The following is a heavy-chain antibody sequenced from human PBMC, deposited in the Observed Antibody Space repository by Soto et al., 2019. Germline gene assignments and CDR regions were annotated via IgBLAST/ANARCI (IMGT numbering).Heavy chain of an antibody. CDR1: GYTFSDYY. CDR2: INPDSGGT. CDR3: TRKVRDYNFDY. V-gene: IGHV1-2*02. J-gene: IGHJ4*02. Sequence: QVQLAQPGAEVKKPGASVKVSCKASGYTFSDYYMHWVRQAPGQGLEWMGWINPDSGGTKYTQKFQGRVTMTRDTSISTAYMELSGLRSDDTAVYYCTRKVRDYNFDYWGQGTLVTVSS. D-gene: IGHD4-17*01.